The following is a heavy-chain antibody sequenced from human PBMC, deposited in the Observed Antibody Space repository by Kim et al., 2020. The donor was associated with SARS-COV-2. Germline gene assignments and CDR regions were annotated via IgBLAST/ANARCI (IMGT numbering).Heavy chain of an antibody. CDR3: ARDEIAVADSIDY. V-gene: IGHV4-39*07. CDR2: IYYSGST. D-gene: IGHD6-19*01. CDR1: GGSISSSSYY. Sequence: SETLSLTCTVSGGSISSSSYYWGWIRQPPGKGLVWIGSIYYSGSTYYNPSLKSRVTISVDTSKNQFSLKLSSVTAADTAVYYCARDEIAVADSIDYWGQG. J-gene: IGHJ4*02.